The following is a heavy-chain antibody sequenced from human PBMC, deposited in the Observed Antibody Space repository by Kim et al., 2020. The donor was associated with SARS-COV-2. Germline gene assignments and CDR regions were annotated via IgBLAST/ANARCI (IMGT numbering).Heavy chain of an antibody. D-gene: IGHD2-15*01. CDR3: ARGGIVVVVAATPLDP. V-gene: IGHV1-3*01. CDR2: INAGNGNT. J-gene: IGHJ5*02. CDR1: GYTFTSYA. Sequence: ASVKVSCKASGYTFTSYAMHWVRQAPGQRLEWMGWINAGNGNTKYSQKFQGRVTITRDTSASTAYMELSSLRSEDTAVYYCARGGIVVVVAATPLDPWGQGTLVTVSS.